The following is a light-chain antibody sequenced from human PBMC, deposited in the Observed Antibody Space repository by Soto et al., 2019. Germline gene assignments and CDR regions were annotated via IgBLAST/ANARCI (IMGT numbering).Light chain of an antibody. CDR3: AAWDDSLNGYV. CDR1: SSKIGSNT. J-gene: IGLJ1*01. V-gene: IGLV1-44*01. CDR2: SNN. Sequence: QSVLTQPPSASATPGPRVTISCSGSSSKIGSNTVNWYQQLPGTAPKLLIYSNNQRPSGVPDRFSGSKSGTSASLAISGLQSEDEADYYCAAWDDSLNGYVFGTATKVTVL.